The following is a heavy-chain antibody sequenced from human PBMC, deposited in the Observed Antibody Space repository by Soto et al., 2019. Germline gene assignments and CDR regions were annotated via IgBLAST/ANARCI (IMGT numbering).Heavy chain of an antibody. CDR3: ATAGFRGTYIQRFEH. J-gene: IGHJ4*02. V-gene: IGHV1-69*01. CDR1: GGTFSTYG. D-gene: IGHD3-10*01. CDR2: TIPIFETT. Sequence: QAHLVQSGAEVKKPGSSVKVSCQASGGTFSTYGITWVRQAPGPRLEWMGATIPIFETTHCAQRFRGRLSIPADEVTSTASMELSGLTSEDTDVYYCATAGFRGTYIQRFEHWGQGTLVTVSP.